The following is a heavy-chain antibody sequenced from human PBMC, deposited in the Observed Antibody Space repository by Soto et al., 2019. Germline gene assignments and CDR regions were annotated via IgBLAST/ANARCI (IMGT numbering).Heavy chain of an antibody. V-gene: IGHV4-4*02. J-gene: IGHJ4*02. Sequence: PSETLSLTCDVSSFSLPSSNWWIWVRQPPGKGLEWLGKISHSGTVNYNATLRSRVTISVDKPKNQLSLKLMSVTAADTAVYYCARDYDGFDYWGPGILVTVSS. D-gene: IGHD3-16*01. CDR1: SFSLPSSNW. CDR2: ISHSGTV. CDR3: ARDYDGFDY.